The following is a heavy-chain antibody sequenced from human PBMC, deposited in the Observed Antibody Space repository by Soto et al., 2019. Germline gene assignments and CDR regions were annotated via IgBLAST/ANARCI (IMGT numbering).Heavy chain of an antibody. V-gene: IGHV1-69*13. J-gene: IGHJ6*02. CDR3: ARDRITGTTADGYYYGMDV. CDR1: GGTFSSYA. D-gene: IGHD1-7*01. Sequence: ASVKVSCKASGGTFSSYAISWVRQAPGQGLEWMGGIIPIFGTANYAQKFQGRVTITADESTSTAYMELSSLRSEDTAVYYCARDRITGTTADGYYYGMDVWGQGTTVTVSS. CDR2: IIPIFGTA.